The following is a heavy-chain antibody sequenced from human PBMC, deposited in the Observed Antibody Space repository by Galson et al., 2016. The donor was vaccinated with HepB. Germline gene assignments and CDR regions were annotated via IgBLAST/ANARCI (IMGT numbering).Heavy chain of an antibody. J-gene: IGHJ5*02. CDR3: ARMRYFGSKTSVNWFDP. CDR2: MNPNSGNT. V-gene: IGHV1-8*01. CDR1: GYTFTTYD. D-gene: IGHD3-9*01. Sequence: SVKVSCEASGYTFTTYDINWVRQAAGQGLEWMGWMNPNSGNTGYAQKFQGRVTMTRNTSVNTAYMELSSLRSEDTAVYYCARMRYFGSKTSVNWFDPWGQGTQVIVSS.